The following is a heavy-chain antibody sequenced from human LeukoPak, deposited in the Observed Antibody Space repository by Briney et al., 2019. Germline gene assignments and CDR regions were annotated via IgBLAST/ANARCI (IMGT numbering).Heavy chain of an antibody. D-gene: IGHD3-10*01. J-gene: IGHJ4*02. Sequence: SETLSLTCAVYGGSFSGYYWSWIRQPPGKGLEWIGEINHSGSTNYNPSLKSRATISVDTSKNQFSLKLSSVTAADTAVYYRARGAITTVRGVTPRPLTYWGQGTLVTVSS. CDR1: GGSFSGYY. CDR2: INHSGST. V-gene: IGHV4-34*01. CDR3: ARGAITTVRGVTPRPLTY.